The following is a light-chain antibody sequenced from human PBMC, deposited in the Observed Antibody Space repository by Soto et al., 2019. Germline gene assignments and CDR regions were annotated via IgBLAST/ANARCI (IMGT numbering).Light chain of an antibody. CDR2: DAS. CDR3: QQYGSSLPIT. J-gene: IGKJ5*01. CDR1: QSVSSSY. Sequence: EIVLTQSPGTLSLSRGERTTLSSRAIQSVSSSYLAWYQQKPGQAPRLLIYDASNRATGIPARFSGSGSGTDFTLTISSLEPEDFAVYYCQQYGSSLPITFGQGTRLEIK. V-gene: IGKV3-20*01.